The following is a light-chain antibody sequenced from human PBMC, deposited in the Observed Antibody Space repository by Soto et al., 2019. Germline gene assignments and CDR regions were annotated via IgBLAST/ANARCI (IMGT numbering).Light chain of an antibody. CDR2: ENN. J-gene: IGLJ1*01. V-gene: IGLV1-51*02. CDR1: SSHIANYY. CDR3: GTWDSSLSGFV. Sequence: QSVLTQPPSMSATPGQKVTIPCSGSSSHIANYYVSWFQQLPGTAPNLLIYENNKRPPGIPGRFSGSKSGTSATLGITGLQTGDEADYYCGTWDSSLSGFVFGTGTKVTVL.